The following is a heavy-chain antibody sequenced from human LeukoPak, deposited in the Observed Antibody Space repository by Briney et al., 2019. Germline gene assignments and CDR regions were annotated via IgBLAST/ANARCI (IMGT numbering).Heavy chain of an antibody. Sequence: PGGSLRLSCAASGFTFSSYWMSWVRQAPGKGLEWVANIRQGGSEKYYVDSVKGRFTISRDNAKNSLYLQMNSLRAEDTAVYYCARSRVQLWFAAFDIWGQGTMVTVSS. CDR3: ARSRVQLWFAAFDI. J-gene: IGHJ3*02. V-gene: IGHV3-7*01. CDR2: IRQGGSEK. CDR1: GFTFSSYW. D-gene: IGHD5-18*01.